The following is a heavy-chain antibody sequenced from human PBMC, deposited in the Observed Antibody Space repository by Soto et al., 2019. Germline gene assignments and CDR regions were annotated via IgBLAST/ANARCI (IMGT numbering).Heavy chain of an antibody. CDR2: IYYSGST. CDR1: GGSISSGGYY. CDR3: ARPDYGGNSDDAFDI. V-gene: IGHV4-31*03. D-gene: IGHD4-17*01. Sequence: TLSLTCTVSGGSISSGGYYWSWIRQHPGKGLEWIGYIYYSGSTYYNPSLKSRVTISVDTSKNQFSLKLSSVTAADTAVYYCARPDYGGNSDDAFDIWGQGTMVTVSS. J-gene: IGHJ3*02.